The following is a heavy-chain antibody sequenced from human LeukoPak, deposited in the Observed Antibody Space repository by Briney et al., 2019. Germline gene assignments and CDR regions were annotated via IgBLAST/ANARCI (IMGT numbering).Heavy chain of an antibody. J-gene: IGHJ4*02. CDR1: GGSMSRSSYY. D-gene: IGHD2-2*01. CDR3: ARVIEHQLLNPHFDY. V-gene: IGHV3-53*01. Sequence: ETLSLTCTVSGGSMSRSSYYWGWIRQPPGKGLEWVSVIYSGGSTYYADSVKGRFTISRDNSKNTLYLQMNSLRAEDTAVYYCARVIEHQLLNPHFDYWGQGTLVTVSS. CDR2: IYSGGST.